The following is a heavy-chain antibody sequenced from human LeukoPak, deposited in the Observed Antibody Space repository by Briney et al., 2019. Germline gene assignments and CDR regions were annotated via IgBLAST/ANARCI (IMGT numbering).Heavy chain of an antibody. D-gene: IGHD3-10*01. CDR2: IKQDGSQK. V-gene: IGHV3-7*01. CDR1: GFTCSDYW. CDR3: VREDGGGFGS. J-gene: IGHJ5*01. Sequence: GGSLRLSCAASGFTCSDYWISWVRQAPGKGLEWVANIKQDGSQKSYVNSVKGRFTISRDNAEMSVYLQMNSLRAEDTAVYFCVREDGGGFGSWGRGTLVSVSS.